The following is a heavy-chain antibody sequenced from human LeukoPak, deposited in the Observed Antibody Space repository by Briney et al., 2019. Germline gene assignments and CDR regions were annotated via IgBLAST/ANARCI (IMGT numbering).Heavy chain of an antibody. Sequence: ESSETLSLTCTVSGGSISSYCWSWIRQPPGKGLEWIGYIYYSGSTNYNPSLKSRVTISVDTSKNQFSLKLSSVTAADTAVYYCARTRSGYDSSGYYYVGSFDYWGQGTLVTVSS. V-gene: IGHV4-59*01. J-gene: IGHJ4*02. CDR3: ARTRSGYDSSGYYYVGSFDY. CDR1: GGSISSYC. D-gene: IGHD3-22*01. CDR2: IYYSGST.